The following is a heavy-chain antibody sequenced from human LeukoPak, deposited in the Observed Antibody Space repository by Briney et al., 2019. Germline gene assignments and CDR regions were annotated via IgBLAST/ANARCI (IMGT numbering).Heavy chain of an antibody. CDR3: ARVTGLQLVQGLDY. V-gene: IGHV3-21*01. J-gene: IGHJ4*02. CDR2: ISSSSSSI. D-gene: IGHD6-13*01. CDR1: GFTFSNYA. Sequence: GGSLRLSCAASGFTFSNYAMHWDRQAPGKGLEWVASISSSSSSIYYADSVKGRFTISRDNAKNSLYLQMNSLRAEDTAVYYCARVTGLQLVQGLDYWGQGTLVTVSS.